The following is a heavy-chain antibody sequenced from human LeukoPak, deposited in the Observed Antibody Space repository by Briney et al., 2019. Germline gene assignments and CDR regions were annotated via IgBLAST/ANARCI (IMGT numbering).Heavy chain of an antibody. V-gene: IGHV3-30*18. Sequence: GGSLRLSCAASGFTFSSYGMHWVRQAPGKGLEWVAVISYDGSNKYYADSVKGRFTISRDNSKNTLYLQMSSLRAEDTAVYYCAKDITHYDILSGVDYWGQGTLVTVSS. CDR3: AKDITHYDILSGVDY. CDR2: ISYDGSNK. D-gene: IGHD3-9*01. J-gene: IGHJ4*02. CDR1: GFTFSSYG.